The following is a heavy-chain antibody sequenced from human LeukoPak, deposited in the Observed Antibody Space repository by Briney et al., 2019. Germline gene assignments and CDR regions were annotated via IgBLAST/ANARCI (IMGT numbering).Heavy chain of an antibody. CDR3: AKGLRSSSWSTLDY. CDR2: ISWDGGST. Sequence: PGGSLRLSCAASGFTFDDYTMHWARQAPGKGLEWVSLISWDGGSTYYADSVKGRFTISRDNSKNSLYLQMNSLRTEDTALYYCAKGLRSSSWSTLDYWGQGTLVTVSS. V-gene: IGHV3-43*01. J-gene: IGHJ4*02. CDR1: GFTFDDYT. D-gene: IGHD6-13*01.